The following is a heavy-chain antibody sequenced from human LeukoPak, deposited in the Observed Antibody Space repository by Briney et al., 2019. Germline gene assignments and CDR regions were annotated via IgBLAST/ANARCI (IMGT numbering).Heavy chain of an antibody. Sequence: SQTLSLTCTVSGGSISSGGYYWSWIRQHPGKGLEWIGYIYYSGSTYYNPSLKSRVTISVDTSKNQFSLKLSSVTAADTAVYYCARVGHYYDSSGLVNYFDYWGQGTLVTVSS. CDR1: GGSISSGGYY. CDR2: IYYSGST. CDR3: ARVGHYYDSSGLVNYFDY. J-gene: IGHJ4*02. V-gene: IGHV4-31*03. D-gene: IGHD3-22*01.